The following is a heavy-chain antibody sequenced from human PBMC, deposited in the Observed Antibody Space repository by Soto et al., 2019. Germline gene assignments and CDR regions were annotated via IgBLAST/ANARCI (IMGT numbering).Heavy chain of an antibody. D-gene: IGHD3-10*01. CDR2: IYYSGST. CDR1: GGSVSRGSYY. Sequence: SETLSLSCTVSGGSVSRGSYYWSWIRQPPGKGLEWIGYIYYSGSTNYNPSLKSRVTISVDTSKNQFSLKLSSVTAADTAVYYCASGGLWFGESDDAFDIWGQGTMVT. CDR3: ASGGLWFGESDDAFDI. V-gene: IGHV4-61*01. J-gene: IGHJ3*02.